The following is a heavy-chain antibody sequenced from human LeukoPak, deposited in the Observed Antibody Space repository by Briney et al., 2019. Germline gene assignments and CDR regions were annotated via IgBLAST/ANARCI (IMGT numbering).Heavy chain of an antibody. Sequence: NPSETLSLTCAVYGGSFSGYYWSWIRQPPGKGLEWIGEINHSGSTNYNPSLKSRVTISVDTSKNQFSLKLSSVTAADTAVYYCARDLTGTTHALDPWGQGTLVTVSS. D-gene: IGHD1-7*01. CDR2: INHSGST. CDR1: GGSFSGYY. V-gene: IGHV4-34*01. J-gene: IGHJ5*02. CDR3: ARDLTGTTHALDP.